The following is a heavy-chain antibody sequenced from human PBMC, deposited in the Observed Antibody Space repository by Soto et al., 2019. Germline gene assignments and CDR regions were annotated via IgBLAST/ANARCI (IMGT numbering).Heavy chain of an antibody. CDR1: GYTFTSNA. J-gene: IGHJ4*02. CDR3: ARERVVVAAISYFDY. CDR2: INAGNGNT. D-gene: IGHD2-15*01. V-gene: IGHV1-3*01. Sequence: ASVKVSCKASGYTFTSNAMHWVRQAPGQRLEWMGWINAGNGNTKYSQKFQGRVTITRDTSASTAYMELSSLRSEDTAVYYCARERVVVAAISYFDYWGQGTLVTVSS.